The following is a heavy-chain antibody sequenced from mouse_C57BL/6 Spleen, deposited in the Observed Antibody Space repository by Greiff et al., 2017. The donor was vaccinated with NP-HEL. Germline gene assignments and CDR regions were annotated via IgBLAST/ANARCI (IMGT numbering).Heavy chain of an antibody. Sequence: VKLVESGAELVRPGASVKLSCKASGYTFTDYYINWVKQRPGQGLEWIARIYPGSGNTYYNEKFKGKATLTAEKSSSTAYMQLSSLTSEDSAVYCCAREAPDWDDIDYWGQGTTLTVSS. CDR2: IYPGSGNT. J-gene: IGHJ2*01. CDR1: GYTFTDYY. V-gene: IGHV1-76*01. D-gene: IGHD4-1*01. CDR3: AREAPDWDDIDY.